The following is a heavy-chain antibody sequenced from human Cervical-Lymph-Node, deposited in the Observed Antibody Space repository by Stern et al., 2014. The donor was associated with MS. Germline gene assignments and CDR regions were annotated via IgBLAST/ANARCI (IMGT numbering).Heavy chain of an antibody. D-gene: IGHD6-13*01. J-gene: IGHJ4*02. V-gene: IGHV3-23*01. CDR3: AKTLYSSSWFFDY. CDR1: GFTFSSYA. Sequence: EVQLLESGGGLVQPGGSLRLSCAASGFTFSSYAMSWVRQAPGKGLEWVSAIGGSGGSTYYADSVKGRFTISRDNSKNTLYLQMNSLRAEDTAVYYCAKTLYSSSWFFDYWGQGTLVTVSS. CDR2: IGGSGGST.